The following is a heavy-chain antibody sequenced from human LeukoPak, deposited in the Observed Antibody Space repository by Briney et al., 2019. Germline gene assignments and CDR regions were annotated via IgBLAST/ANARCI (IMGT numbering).Heavy chain of an antibody. CDR3: AKDQYGGNPQYYFDY. D-gene: IGHD4-23*01. CDR2: ISGSGGNT. Sequence: GGSLRLSCAASGFTFSSYAMSWVRQAPGKGLDWVSAISGSGGNTYYADSVKGRFTISRDNSKHTLYLQMNSLRAEDTAVYYCAKDQYGGNPQYYFDYWGQGTLVTVSS. V-gene: IGHV3-23*01. J-gene: IGHJ4*02. CDR1: GFTFSSYA.